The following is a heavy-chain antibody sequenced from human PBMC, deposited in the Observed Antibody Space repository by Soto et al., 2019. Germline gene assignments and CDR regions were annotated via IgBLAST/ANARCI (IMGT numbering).Heavy chain of an antibody. V-gene: IGHV3-53*01. J-gene: IGHJ4*02. D-gene: IGHD5-18*01. CDR2: VYAGGET. CDR3: ARDSISYGPGVNDY. CDR1: GFSVSDSY. Sequence: DVQLVESGGGLIQPGESLRLSCAASGFSVSDSYMSWVRQAPGKGLEWVSIVYAGGETYYADSLKGRFTISRDSSNNILDLQMNNLRAEDTAVYYCARDSISYGPGVNDYWGQGTLVTVSS.